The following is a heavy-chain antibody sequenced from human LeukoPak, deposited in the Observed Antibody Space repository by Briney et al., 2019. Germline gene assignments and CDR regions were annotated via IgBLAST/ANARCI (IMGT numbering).Heavy chain of an antibody. J-gene: IGHJ1*01. V-gene: IGHV4-34*01. CDR2: INHSGST. CDR1: GGSFSGYY. Sequence: SETLSLTCAVYGGSFSGYYWSWIRQPPGKGLEWIGEINHSGSTNYNPSLKSRVTISVDTSKNQFSLKLSSVTAADTAVYYCAREGYCSGGSCYPEYFQHWGQGALVTVSS. D-gene: IGHD2-15*01. CDR3: AREGYCSGGSCYPEYFQH.